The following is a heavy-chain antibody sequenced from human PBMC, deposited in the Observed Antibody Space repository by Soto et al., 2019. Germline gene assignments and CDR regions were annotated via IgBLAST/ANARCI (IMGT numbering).Heavy chain of an antibody. D-gene: IGHD2-15*01. Sequence: GGSLRLSCAASGFTFSSYWMSWVRQAPGKGLEWVANIKQDGSEKYYVDSVKGRFIISRDNAKNSLYLQMNSLRAEDTAVYYCARYCSGGSCYLSAFDIWGQGTMVTVSS. CDR2: IKQDGSEK. J-gene: IGHJ3*02. CDR1: GFTFSSYW. V-gene: IGHV3-7*01. CDR3: ARYCSGGSCYLSAFDI.